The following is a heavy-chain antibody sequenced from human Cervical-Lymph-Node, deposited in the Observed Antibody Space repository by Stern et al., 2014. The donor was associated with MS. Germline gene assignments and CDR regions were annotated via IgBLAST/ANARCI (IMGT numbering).Heavy chain of an antibody. CDR3: ARTTSFYYGYVDY. V-gene: IGHV5-51*01. Sequence: VQLVQSGTEVKKPGESLKISCKGSADSFSNYWIGWVRQMPGNGLEWMGIISPDDSETKFSPSFQCQVTISADRSSSTAYLQWNTLKASDTAVYYCARTTSFYYGYVDYWGQGTLVTVSS. CDR2: ISPDDSET. J-gene: IGHJ4*02. D-gene: IGHD4-17*01. CDR1: ADSFSNYW.